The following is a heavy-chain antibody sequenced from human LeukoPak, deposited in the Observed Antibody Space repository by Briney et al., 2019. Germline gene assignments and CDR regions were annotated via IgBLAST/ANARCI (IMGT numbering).Heavy chain of an antibody. Sequence: GGSLRLSCAASGFTFSSYAMSWVRQAPGKGLEWVSAISGSGGSTYYADSVKGRFTISRDNSKNTLYLQMNSLRAEDTAVYYCAKEPILYYDSSGYYRYFDYWGQGTLVTVSS. V-gene: IGHV3-23*01. CDR1: GFTFSSYA. J-gene: IGHJ4*02. CDR3: AKEPILYYDSSGYYRYFDY. CDR2: ISGSGGST. D-gene: IGHD3-22*01.